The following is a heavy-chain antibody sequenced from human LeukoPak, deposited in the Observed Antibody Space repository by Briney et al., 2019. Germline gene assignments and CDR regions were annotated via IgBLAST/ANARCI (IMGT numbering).Heavy chain of an antibody. D-gene: IGHD2/OR15-2a*01. CDR2: MHGSGSP. J-gene: IGHJ3*01. CDR3: ARDLSVNAFDL. Sequence: SETLTLTCTVSGASVRSDHWNWIRQPPGKGLEWIAYMHGSGSPNYNPSLASRLTLSVDATENLLTLKLTSVTAADTAVYFCARDLSVNAFDLWGQGTLVTVSS. V-gene: IGHV4-59*02. CDR1: GASVRSDH.